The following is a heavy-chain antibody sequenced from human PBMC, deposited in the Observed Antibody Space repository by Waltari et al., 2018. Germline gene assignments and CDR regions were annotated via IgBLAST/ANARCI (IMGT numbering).Heavy chain of an antibody. Sequence: EVQLVESGGGLVQPGGSLRLSCAASGFTFSSYAMHWVRQAPGPGLEYVSAVSSNGGSTYYANSVKGRFTISRDNSKNTLYLQMGSLRAEDMAVYYCARGIAAAGGSYYYYGMDVWGQGTTVTVSS. V-gene: IGHV3-64*01. CDR1: GFTFSSYA. CDR2: VSSNGGST. CDR3: ARGIAAAGGSYYYYGMDV. J-gene: IGHJ6*02. D-gene: IGHD6-13*01.